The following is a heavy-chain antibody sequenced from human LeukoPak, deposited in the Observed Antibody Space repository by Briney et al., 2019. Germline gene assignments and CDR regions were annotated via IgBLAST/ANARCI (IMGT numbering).Heavy chain of an antibody. CDR1: GFTVSSNY. CDR2: IYSGGST. Sequence: GGSLRLSCAASGFTVSSNYMSWVRQAPGKGLEWVSVIYSGGSTYYADSVKGRFTISRDNSKNTLYLQMNSLRAEDTAVYYCARGAGYFDWLNAFDIWGQGTMVTVSS. J-gene: IGHJ3*02. D-gene: IGHD3-9*01. CDR3: ARGAGYFDWLNAFDI. V-gene: IGHV3-53*01.